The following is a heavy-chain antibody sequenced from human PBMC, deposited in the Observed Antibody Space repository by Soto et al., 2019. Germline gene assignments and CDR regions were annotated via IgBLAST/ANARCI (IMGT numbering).Heavy chain of an antibody. V-gene: IGHV4-30-2*01. CDR1: GGSISTGDYS. CDR2: IYQSGSA. Sequence: QLQLQESGSGLVKPSQTLSLICNVSGGSISTGDYSWNWIRQPPGKGLEWIGYIYQSGSAYYNPSLKSRGTISVDVSKNQFSMKMTTVTAADTAVYYCARKVGYGGLAYWGQGALVTVSS. J-gene: IGHJ4*02. CDR3: ARKVGYGGLAY. D-gene: IGHD4-17*01.